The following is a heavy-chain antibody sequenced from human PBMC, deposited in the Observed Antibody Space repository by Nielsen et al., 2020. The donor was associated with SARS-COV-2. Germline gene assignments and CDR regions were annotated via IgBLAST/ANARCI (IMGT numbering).Heavy chain of an antibody. D-gene: IGHD5-12*01. CDR3: TGGYDSSGYYYYYYMDV. Sequence: RGSLRLSCAASGFTFSSYSMSWVRQAPGKGLEWVSVIYSGGSTYYADSVKGRFTISRDNSKNTLYLQMNSLRAEDTAVYYCTGGYDSSGYYYYYYMDVWGKGTSVTVSS. CDR2: IYSGGST. V-gene: IGHV3-66*01. J-gene: IGHJ6*03. CDR1: GFTFSSYS.